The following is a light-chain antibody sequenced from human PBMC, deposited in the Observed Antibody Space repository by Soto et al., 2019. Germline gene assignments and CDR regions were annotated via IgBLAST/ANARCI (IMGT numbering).Light chain of an antibody. V-gene: IGKV1-5*01. CDR2: DAS. Sequence: DIQLTQSPSTLSASVGDRVSITCRASQSISGGLAWYQKKPEKAPRLLIYDASNLQSGVPSTFSGSGPGTEFTLTISNLHLEDFATYYCQQYNTDSPWTFGQGTKVEIK. CDR1: QSISGG. CDR3: QQYNTDSPWT. J-gene: IGKJ1*01.